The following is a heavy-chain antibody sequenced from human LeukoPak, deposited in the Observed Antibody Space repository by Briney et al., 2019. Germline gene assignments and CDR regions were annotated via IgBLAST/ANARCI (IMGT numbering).Heavy chain of an antibody. D-gene: IGHD6-19*01. CDR2: IKQDGSEK. CDR3: ARGPPGEQWLVAFDY. V-gene: IGHV3-7*01. Sequence: GGSLRLSCAASGFSFSSHWMTWVRQAPGKGLEWVGNIKQDGSEKYYVDSVKGRFTISRDNAKNSLYLQMNSLRVEDTAVYYCARGPPGEQWLVAFDYWGQGTLVTVSS. J-gene: IGHJ4*02. CDR1: GFSFSSHW.